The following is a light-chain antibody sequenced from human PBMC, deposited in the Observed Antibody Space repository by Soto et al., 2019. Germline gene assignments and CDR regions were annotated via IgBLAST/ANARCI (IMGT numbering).Light chain of an antibody. CDR1: SSDAGRYNL. V-gene: IGLV2-23*02. CDR2: DVS. CDR3: CSYAGSSTSVV. J-gene: IGLJ2*01. Sequence: QSALTQPASVSGSPGQSITISCTGTSSDAGRYNLVSWYQQHPGKAPKLMIYDVSERPSGVSNRFSGSKSGNTASLTISGLQAEDEADYYCCSYAGSSTSVVFGGGTKLTVL.